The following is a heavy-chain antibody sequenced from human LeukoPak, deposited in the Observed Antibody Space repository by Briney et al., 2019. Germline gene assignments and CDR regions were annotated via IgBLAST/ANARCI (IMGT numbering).Heavy chain of an antibody. Sequence: GGSLRLSCAASGFTFSSYEMNWVRQAPGKGLEWVSYISSSGSTIYYADSVKGRFTISRDNAKNSLYLQMNSLRAEDTAVYYCARDSSNWYANWFDPWGQGTLVTVSS. CDR3: ARDSSNWYANWFDP. D-gene: IGHD6-13*01. V-gene: IGHV3-48*03. CDR1: GFTFSSYE. J-gene: IGHJ5*02. CDR2: ISSSGSTI.